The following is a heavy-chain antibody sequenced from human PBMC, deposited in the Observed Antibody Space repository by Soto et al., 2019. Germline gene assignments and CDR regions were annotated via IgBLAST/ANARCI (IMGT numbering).Heavy chain of an antibody. CDR2: IYYSGST. CDR1: GGSISSSSYY. D-gene: IGHD3-22*01. CDR3: ARHRRYDSSGYYYGPHFDY. V-gene: IGHV4-39*01. J-gene: IGHJ4*02. Sequence: ETLSLTCTVSGGSISSSSYYWGWIRQPPGKGLEWIGSIYYSGSTYYNPSLKSRVTISVDTSKNQFSLKLSSVTAADTAVYYCARHRRYDSSGYYYGPHFDYWGRGTLVTVSS.